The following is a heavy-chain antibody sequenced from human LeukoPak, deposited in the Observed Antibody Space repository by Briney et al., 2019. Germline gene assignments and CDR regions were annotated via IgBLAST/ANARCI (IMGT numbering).Heavy chain of an antibody. V-gene: IGHV4-34*01. J-gene: IGHJ4*02. D-gene: IGHD3-22*01. CDR1: GGSFSGYY. Sequence: SETLSLTCGVYGGSFSGYYWSWIRQPPGKGLEWIGEINHSGSTNYNPSLKSRVTISVDTSKNQFSLKLSSVTAADTAVYYCARGLDDSSGYYYGYFDYWGQGTLVTVSS. CDR2: INHSGST. CDR3: ARGLDDSSGYYYGYFDY.